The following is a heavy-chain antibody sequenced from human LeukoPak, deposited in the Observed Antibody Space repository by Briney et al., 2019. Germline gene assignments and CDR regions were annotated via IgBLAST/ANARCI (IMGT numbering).Heavy chain of an antibody. CDR3: ARVRIGQQLDKYYYYAMDV. D-gene: IGHD6-13*01. V-gene: IGHV1-2*02. Sequence: GASVTVSCKASGYTFTDYYMHWVRQAPGQGLEWMGWINPNSGGTNYAQKSQGRVTMTTDTSISTAYMEVSRLRSDDTAVYYCARVRIGQQLDKYYYYAMDVWGQGTTVTVSS. CDR1: GYTFTDYY. CDR2: INPNSGGT. J-gene: IGHJ6*02.